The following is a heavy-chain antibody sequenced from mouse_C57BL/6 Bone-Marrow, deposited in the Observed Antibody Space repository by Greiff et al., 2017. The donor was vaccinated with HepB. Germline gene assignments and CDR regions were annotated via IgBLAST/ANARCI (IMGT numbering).Heavy chain of an antibody. CDR1: GFNIKDDY. Sequence: EVQLKESGAELVRPGASVKLSCTASGFNIKDDYMHWVKQRPEQGLEWIGWIDPENGDTEYASKFQGKATITADTSSNTAYLQLSSLTSEDTAVYYCTTLGAYAIDYWGQGTSVTVSS. J-gene: IGHJ4*01. CDR2: IDPENGDT. CDR3: TTLGAYAIDY. V-gene: IGHV14-4*01.